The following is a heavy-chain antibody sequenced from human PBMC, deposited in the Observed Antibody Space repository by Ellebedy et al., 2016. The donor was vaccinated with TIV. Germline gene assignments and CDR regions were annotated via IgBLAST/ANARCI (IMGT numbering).Heavy chain of an antibody. CDR1: GGSVSSGDYC. CDR2: TSNCGLT. J-gene: IGHJ5*02. V-gene: IGHV4-61*08. CDR3: ARMPIQSHSFGWCDP. Sequence: MPSETLSLTCTVSGGSVSSGDYCWGWLRQAPGKGLEWIAYTSNCGLTNYNPSLKTRFTISLDTSNDQFSLDLSSVTAADTALYFCARMPIQSHSFGWCDPWGQGALVTVSS. D-gene: IGHD3-10*01.